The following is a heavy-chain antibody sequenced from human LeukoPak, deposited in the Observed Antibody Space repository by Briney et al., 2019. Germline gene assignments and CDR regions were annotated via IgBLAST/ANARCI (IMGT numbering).Heavy chain of an antibody. CDR1: GFTFSSYS. Sequence: GGSLRLSCAASGFTFSSYSMNWVRQAPGKGLEWVSSISSSSSYIYYADSVKGRFTISRDNAKNSLYLQMNSLRAEDTAVYYCAGDEDNGYYYGSGSYYLVYWGQGTLVTVSS. CDR2: ISSSSSYI. D-gene: IGHD3-10*01. V-gene: IGHV3-21*01. CDR3: AGDEDNGYYYGSGSYYLVY. J-gene: IGHJ4*02.